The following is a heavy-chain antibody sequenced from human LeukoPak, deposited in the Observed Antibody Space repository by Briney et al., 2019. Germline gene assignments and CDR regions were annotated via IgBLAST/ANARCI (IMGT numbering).Heavy chain of an antibody. D-gene: IGHD5-12*01. CDR3: ARTGAVVATIADFDY. Sequence: PGGSLRLSCAASGFTFSSYAMHWVRQAPGKGLEWVAVISYDGSNKYYADSVKGRFTISRDNSKNTLYLQMNSLRAEDTAVYYCARTGAVVATIADFDYWGQGTLVTVSS. CDR2: ISYDGSNK. V-gene: IGHV3-30-3*01. CDR1: GFTFSSYA. J-gene: IGHJ4*02.